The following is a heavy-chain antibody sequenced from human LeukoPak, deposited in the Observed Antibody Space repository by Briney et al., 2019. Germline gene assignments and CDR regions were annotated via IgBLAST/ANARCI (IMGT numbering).Heavy chain of an antibody. D-gene: IGHD3-3*01. CDR2: IKQDGSEK. J-gene: IGHJ6*02. CDR1: GFTFSSYW. CDR3: ARALKPIFGPYYYYYYGMDV. Sequence: GGSLRLSCAASGFTFSSYWMSWVRQAPGKGLEWVANIKQDGSEKYYVDSVKGRFTISRDNAKNSLYLQMNSLRAEDTAVYYCARALKPIFGPYYYYYYGMDVWGQGTTVTVSS. V-gene: IGHV3-7*01.